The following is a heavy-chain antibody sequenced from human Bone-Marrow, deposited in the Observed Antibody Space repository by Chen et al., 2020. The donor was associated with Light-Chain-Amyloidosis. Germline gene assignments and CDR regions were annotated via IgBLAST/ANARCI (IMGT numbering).Heavy chain of an antibody. CDR1: GYTFPNYW. CDR2: IYPDDSDA. Sequence: GESLKISCKGSGYTFPNYWIGWVRQMPGKGLEWMGVIYPDDSDARYSPSFEGQVTISADKSITTAYLQWRSLKASDTAMYYFARRRDGYNFDYWGQGTLVTVSS. J-gene: IGHJ4*02. D-gene: IGHD5-12*01. CDR3: ARRRDGYNFDY. V-gene: IGHV5-51*01.